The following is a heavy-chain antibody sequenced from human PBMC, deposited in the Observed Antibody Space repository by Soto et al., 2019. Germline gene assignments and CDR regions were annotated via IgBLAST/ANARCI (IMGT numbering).Heavy chain of an antibody. CDR3: ARVPQSFIEYFQY. V-gene: IGHV3-48*03. CDR2: ISGGGYTSDGGPTI. CDR1: GFTFSSYE. J-gene: IGHJ1*01. Sequence: EVQLVESGGGSVQPGGSLRLSCAASGFTFSSYEMIWVRQAPGKGLEWVSYISGGGYTSDGGPTIHYADSVKGRFTISRNNAKNSLYLKINSLRVEDTAFYYGARVPQSFIEYFQYWGQGTLVPVSS. D-gene: IGHD3-16*02.